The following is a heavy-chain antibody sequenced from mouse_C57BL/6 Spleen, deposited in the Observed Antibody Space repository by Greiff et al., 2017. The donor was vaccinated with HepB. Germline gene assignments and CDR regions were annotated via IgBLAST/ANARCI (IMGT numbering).Heavy chain of an antibody. CDR3: ARYGTTVVPWYFDV. CDR2: IDPSDSYT. V-gene: IGHV1-50*01. J-gene: IGHJ1*03. CDR1: GYTFTSYW. D-gene: IGHD1-1*01. Sequence: QVQLKQPGAELVKPGASVKLSCKASGYTFTSYWMQWVKQRPGQGLEWIGEIDPSDSYTNYNQKFKGKATLTVDTSSSTAYMQLSSLTSEDSAVYYCARYGTTVVPWYFDVWGTGTTVTVSS.